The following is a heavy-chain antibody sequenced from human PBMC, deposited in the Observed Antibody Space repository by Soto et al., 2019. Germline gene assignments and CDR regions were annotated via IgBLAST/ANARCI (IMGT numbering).Heavy chain of an antibody. J-gene: IGHJ4*02. V-gene: IGHV4-61*01. Sequence: KPSETLSLTCSVSGGSVSNKTYYWSWIRQPPGKRLEWIGYVYYSGTTNYNPSLKSRVTISVDLSKNQFSLRLSSVTTADTALYYCARTTAVTNTLGSRYFFDYWGQGTMVTVYS. CDR1: GGSVSNKTYY. CDR3: ARTTAVTNTLGSRYFFDY. CDR2: VYYSGTT. D-gene: IGHD4-17*01.